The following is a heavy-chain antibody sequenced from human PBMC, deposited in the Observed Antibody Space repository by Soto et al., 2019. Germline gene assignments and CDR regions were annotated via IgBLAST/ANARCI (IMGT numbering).Heavy chain of an antibody. Sequence: PSETLSLTCAVSGDSISSGGYSWSWILHHPGKGLEWIGHIYQSGSTLYNPSLESRVTISVDKSKNQFSLELSSVTAADTAVYYSARDNSAGSYFGYWGQGILVTVSS. CDR1: GDSISSGGYS. J-gene: IGHJ4*02. CDR3: ARDNSAGSYFGY. CDR2: IYQSGST. V-gene: IGHV4-30-2*01. D-gene: IGHD2-2*03.